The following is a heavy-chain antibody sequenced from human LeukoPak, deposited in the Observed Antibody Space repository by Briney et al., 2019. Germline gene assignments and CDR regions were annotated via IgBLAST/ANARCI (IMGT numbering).Heavy chain of an antibody. V-gene: IGHV4-39*01. J-gene: IGHJ5*02. D-gene: IGHD3-10*01. Sequence: SETLSLTCTVSGGSISSSFYYWGWIRQPPGKGLEWIGNIYYSGSTYYDPSLKSRVTISVDTSKNQFSLKLSSVTAADTAVYYCARIAFGELSVDPWGQGTLVTVSS. CDR2: IYYSGST. CDR1: GGSISSSFYY. CDR3: ARIAFGELSVDP.